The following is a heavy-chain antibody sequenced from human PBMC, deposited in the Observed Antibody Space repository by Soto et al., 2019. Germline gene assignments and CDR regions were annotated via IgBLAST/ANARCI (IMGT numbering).Heavy chain of an antibody. CDR2: IIPILGIA. V-gene: IGHV1-69*02. CDR1: GGTFSSYT. Sequence: QVQLVQSGAEVKKPGSSVKVSCKASGGTFSSYTISWVRQAPGQGPEWMGRIIPILGIANYAQKFQGRVTITADKSTSTAYMELSSLRSEDTAVYYCARACSGGSCYSVDYYYGMDVWGQGTTVTVSS. D-gene: IGHD2-15*01. J-gene: IGHJ6*02. CDR3: ARACSGGSCYSVDYYYGMDV.